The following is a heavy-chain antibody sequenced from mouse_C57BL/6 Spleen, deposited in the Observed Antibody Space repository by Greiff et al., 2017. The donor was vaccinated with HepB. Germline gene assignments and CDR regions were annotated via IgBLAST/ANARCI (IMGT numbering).Heavy chain of an antibody. CDR1: GFNIKNTY. Sequence: DVKLQESVAELVRPGASVKLSCTASGFNIKNTYMHWVKQRPEQGLEWIGRIDPANGNTKYAPKFQGKATITADTSSNTAYLQLSSLTSEDTANYYGAQPSGYYAMDYWGQRTSVTVSS. V-gene: IGHV14-3*01. CDR3: AQPSGYYAMDY. J-gene: IGHJ4*01. CDR2: IDPANGNT. D-gene: IGHD6-1*01.